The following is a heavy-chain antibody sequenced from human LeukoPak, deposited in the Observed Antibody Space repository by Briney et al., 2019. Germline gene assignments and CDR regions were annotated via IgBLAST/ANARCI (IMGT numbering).Heavy chain of an antibody. CDR2: INPNSGGT. Sequence: GASEKVSCKASGYTFTGYYMHWVRQAPGQGLEWMGWINPNSGGTNYAQKFQGRVTMTRDTSISTAYMELSRLRSDDTAVYYCATLWQQLVGYNWFDPWGQGTLVTVSS. V-gene: IGHV1-2*02. CDR1: GYTFTGYY. CDR3: ATLWQQLVGYNWFDP. J-gene: IGHJ5*02. D-gene: IGHD6-13*01.